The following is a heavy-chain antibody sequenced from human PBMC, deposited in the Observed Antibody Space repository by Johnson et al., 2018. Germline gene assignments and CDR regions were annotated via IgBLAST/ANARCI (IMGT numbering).Heavy chain of an antibody. D-gene: IGHD3-16*01. Sequence: VQLQESGGGLVQPGGSLRLSCTASGFTFNNYAMSWVRQAPGKGLEWVSGISGSGGSTYYADSVKGRFTISRDNSKNTLYLQMNSLRAEDTAVYYCAKQPQGGGAFDIWGQGTMVTVSS. CDR2: ISGSGGST. J-gene: IGHJ3*02. CDR3: AKQPQGGGAFDI. CDR1: GFTFNNYA. V-gene: IGHV3-23*01.